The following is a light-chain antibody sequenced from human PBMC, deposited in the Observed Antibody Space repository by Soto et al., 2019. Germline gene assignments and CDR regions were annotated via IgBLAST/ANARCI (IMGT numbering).Light chain of an antibody. J-gene: IGKJ2*01. CDR1: QSVRSTY. CDR2: GAS. Sequence: IVLTQSPGTLSLYPGERATLSCRASQSVRSTYLAWYQQKTGQAPRLLIYGASSRTTGIPDRFIGSGSGTDFTLTISRLEPEDFVVYYCQLYGNAPRYTFGQGTKLEI. CDR3: QLYGNAPRYT. V-gene: IGKV3-20*01.